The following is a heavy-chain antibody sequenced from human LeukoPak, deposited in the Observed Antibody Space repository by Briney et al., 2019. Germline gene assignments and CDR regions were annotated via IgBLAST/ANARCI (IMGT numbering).Heavy chain of an antibody. Sequence: GGSLRLSCAASGFTFSSYAMSWVRQAPGKGLEWVSAISGSGGSTYYADSVKGRFTISRDNSKNTLYLQMNSLRAEDTAVYYCARAHYDWDAFDIWGQGTMVTVSS. CDR2: ISGSGGST. V-gene: IGHV3-23*01. CDR3: ARAHYDWDAFDI. D-gene: IGHD3-22*01. J-gene: IGHJ3*02. CDR1: GFTFSSYA.